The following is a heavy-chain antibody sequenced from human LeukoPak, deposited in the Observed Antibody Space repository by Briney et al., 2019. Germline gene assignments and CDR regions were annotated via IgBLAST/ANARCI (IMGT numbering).Heavy chain of an antibody. D-gene: IGHD2-2*01. J-gene: IGHJ4*02. V-gene: IGHV3-33*01. CDR2: IWYDGSNK. Sequence: GGSLRLSCAASGFTFNSYDMHWVRQAPGKGLEWVAIIWYDGSNKYYADSVKGRFTISRGNSKNTLYLQMNSLRAEDTAVYYCARRYCSTTSCPVDYWGQGTLVTVSS. CDR1: GFTFNSYD. CDR3: ARRYCSTTSCPVDY.